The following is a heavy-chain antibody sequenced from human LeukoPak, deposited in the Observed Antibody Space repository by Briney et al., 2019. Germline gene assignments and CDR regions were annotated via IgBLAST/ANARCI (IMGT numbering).Heavy chain of an antibody. V-gene: IGHV3-30*02. CDR2: IRYDGSNK. D-gene: IGHD3-3*01. J-gene: IGHJ4*02. CDR1: GFTFSSYG. CDR3: AKDHGGDFWSGPHYFDY. Sequence: PGGSLRLSCAASGFTFSSYGMHWVRQAPGKGLEWVAFIRYDGSNKYYADSVKGRFTTSRDNSKNTLYLQMNSLRAEDTAVYYCAKDHGGDFWSGPHYFDYWGQGTLVTVSS.